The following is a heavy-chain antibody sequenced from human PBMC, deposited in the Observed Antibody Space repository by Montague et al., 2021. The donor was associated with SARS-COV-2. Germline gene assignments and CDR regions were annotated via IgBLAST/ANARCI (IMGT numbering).Heavy chain of an antibody. CDR1: GASISSRSYY. V-gene: IGHV4-39*01. CDR3: ATLPPSITIFGVVQGYYFDD. J-gene: IGHJ4*02. Sequence: SETLSLTCTVPGASISSRSYYWGWIRQPPGKGLEWIGFKYYSGSTYYNPTLKSRVTISVDTSKNQFSLKLSSVTAADTAVYYCATLPPSITIFGVVQGYYFDDWGQGTLVTVSS. D-gene: IGHD3-3*01. CDR2: KYYSGST.